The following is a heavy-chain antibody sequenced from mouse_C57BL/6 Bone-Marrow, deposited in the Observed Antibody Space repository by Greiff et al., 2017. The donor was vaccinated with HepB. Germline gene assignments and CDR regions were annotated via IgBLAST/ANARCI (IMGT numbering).Heavy chain of an antibody. CDR3: AGDSSGPFAY. V-gene: IGHV1-55*01. D-gene: IGHD3-2*02. CDR2: IYPGSGST. J-gene: IGHJ3*01. CDR1: GYTFTSYW. Sequence: QVQLQQPGAELVKPGASVKMSCKASGYTFTSYWITWVKQRPGQGLEWIGDIYPGSGSTNYNEKFKSKATLTADKSSSTAYMQLSSLTSEDSAVYFCAGDSSGPFAYWGQGTLVTVSA.